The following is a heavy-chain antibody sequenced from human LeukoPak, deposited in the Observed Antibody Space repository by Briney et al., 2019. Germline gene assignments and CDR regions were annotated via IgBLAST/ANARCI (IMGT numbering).Heavy chain of an antibody. Sequence: SVKVSCKASGGTFSSYAISWVRQAPGQGLEWMGGIIPIFGTANYAQMFQGRVTITTDESTSTAYMELSSLRSEDTAVYYCARTGIAAAGRYYYYYMDVWGKGTTVTVFS. CDR3: ARTGIAAAGRYYYYYMDV. D-gene: IGHD6-13*01. CDR2: IIPIFGTA. CDR1: GGTFSSYA. V-gene: IGHV1-69*05. J-gene: IGHJ6*03.